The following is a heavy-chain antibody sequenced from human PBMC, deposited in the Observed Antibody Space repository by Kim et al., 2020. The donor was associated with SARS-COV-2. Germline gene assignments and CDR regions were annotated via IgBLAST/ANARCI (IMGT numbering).Heavy chain of an antibody. J-gene: IGHJ5*02. V-gene: IGHV3-30*18. CDR3: AKGPIAVVSGGKMWLDP. CDR2: ISYDGTIQ. Sequence: GGSLRLSCEASGLTFRNYGMHWVRQAPGKGLEWVADISYDGTIQYYGDSVEGRFTISRDNSKNTLYLQMNSLRLEDTAVYYCAKGPIAVVSGGKMWLDPWGQGTLVTVSS. D-gene: IGHD2-2*01. CDR1: GLTFRNYG.